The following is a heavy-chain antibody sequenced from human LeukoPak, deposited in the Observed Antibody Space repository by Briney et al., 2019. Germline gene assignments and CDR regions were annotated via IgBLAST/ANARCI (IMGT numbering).Heavy chain of an antibody. D-gene: IGHD2-15*01. V-gene: IGHV3-33*08. J-gene: IGHJ3*02. CDR1: GFTFSSYN. CDR3: ARDSGYCSGGSCYSYAFDI. Sequence: GGSLRLSCAASGFTFSSYNMNWVRQAPGKGLEWVAVIWYDGSNKYYADSVKGRFTISRDNSKNTLYLQMNSLRAEDTAVYYCARDSGYCSGGSCYSYAFDIWGQGTMVTVSS. CDR2: IWYDGSNK.